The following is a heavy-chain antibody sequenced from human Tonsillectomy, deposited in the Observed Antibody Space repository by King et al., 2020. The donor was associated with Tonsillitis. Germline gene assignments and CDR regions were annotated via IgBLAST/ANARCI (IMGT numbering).Heavy chain of an antibody. CDR2: IFYSGST. CDR1: GGSISSYY. Sequence: QLQESGPGLVKPSETLSLTCTVSGGSISSYYWSWIRQPPGKGLEWIGYIFYSGSTNYNPSLKGRVTMSVDTSKNQFSLKLSSVNAADTAVYYCARDLGYYASSGYYPTDYFDYWGQGTQVTVSS. J-gene: IGHJ4*02. V-gene: IGHV4-59*01. CDR3: ARDLGYYASSGYYPTDYFDY. D-gene: IGHD3-22*01.